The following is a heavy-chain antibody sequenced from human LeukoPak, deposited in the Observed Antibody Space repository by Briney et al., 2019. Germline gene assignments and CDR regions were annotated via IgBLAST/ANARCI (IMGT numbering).Heavy chain of an antibody. CDR3: ARRGGSGRAFDY. J-gene: IGHJ4*02. V-gene: IGHV4-39*01. Sequence: PSETLSLTCSVSGASISGGTYYWGWICQPPGKGLEWIGSIYYTGSTYDNPSLKSRVTISVDTSKNQFSLKLSSVTAADTAVYYCARRGGSGRAFDYWGQGTLVTVSS. D-gene: IGHD1-26*01. CDR2: IYYTGST. CDR1: GASISGGTYY.